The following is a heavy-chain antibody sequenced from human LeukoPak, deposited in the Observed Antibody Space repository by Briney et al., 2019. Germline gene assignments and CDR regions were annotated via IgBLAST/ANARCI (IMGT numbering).Heavy chain of an antibody. CDR1: GFTFNNYA. Sequence: SGGSLRLSCAASGFTFNNYAMNWVRQAPGKGLEWVSSISGGGETTYYADSAKGRFTVSRDNSQNTLHLQMNSLRAEDTAVYYCARDYAAYGGYFFFDYWGQGTLVTVS. CDR2: ISGGGETT. D-gene: IGHD4-17*01. CDR3: ARDYAAYGGYFFFDY. V-gene: IGHV3-23*01. J-gene: IGHJ4*02.